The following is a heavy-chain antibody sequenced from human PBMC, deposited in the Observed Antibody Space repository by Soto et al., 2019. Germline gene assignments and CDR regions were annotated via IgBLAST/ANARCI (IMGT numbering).Heavy chain of an antibody. CDR2: ISGSGGST. Sequence: EVQLLESGGGLVQPGGSLRLSCAASGFTFSSYAMSWVRQAPGKGLEWVSAISGSGGSTYYADSVKGRFTISRDNSKNTLYLQMNSLRAEDTAVYYCARFSTSHVYYYYYMDVWGKGTTVTVSS. CDR1: GFTFSSYA. J-gene: IGHJ6*03. D-gene: IGHD2-2*01. V-gene: IGHV3-23*01. CDR3: ARFSTSHVYYYYYMDV.